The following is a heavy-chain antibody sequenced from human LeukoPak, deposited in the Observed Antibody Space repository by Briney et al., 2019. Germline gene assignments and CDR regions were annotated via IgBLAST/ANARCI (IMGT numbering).Heavy chain of an antibody. CDR2: ISSSSSTI. CDR1: GFTFSRYE. Sequence: GGSLRHSSAASGFTFSRYEMNWVPQAPGERLEWGSHISSSSSTIYYADSVKCRFTISRDNAKNSLYLQMNSLRDEDTAVYYCATDSSGGSTSCKLDYWGQGTLVTVSS. J-gene: IGHJ4*02. CDR3: ATDSSGGSTSCKLDY. D-gene: IGHD2-2*01. V-gene: IGHV3-48*03.